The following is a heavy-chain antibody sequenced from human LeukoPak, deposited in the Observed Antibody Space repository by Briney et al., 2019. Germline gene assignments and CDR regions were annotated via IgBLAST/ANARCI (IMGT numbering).Heavy chain of an antibody. V-gene: IGHV1-69*06. J-gene: IGHJ6*03. CDR1: GCTFSSYA. Sequence: SVKVSCKASGCTFSSYAISWVRQAPGQGLEWMGGIIPIFGTANYAQKFQGRVTITADKSTSTAYMELSSLRSEDTAVYYCATGQQLVTYYYYMYVWGKGTTVTVSS. CDR2: IIPIFGTA. CDR3: ATGQQLVTYYYYMYV. D-gene: IGHD6-6*01.